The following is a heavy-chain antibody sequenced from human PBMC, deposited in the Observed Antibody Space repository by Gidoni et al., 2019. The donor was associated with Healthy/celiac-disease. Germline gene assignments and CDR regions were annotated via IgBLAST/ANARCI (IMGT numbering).Heavy chain of an antibody. Sequence: EVQPVASGGGLVQPGRCLRLSCTASGFTFGDYAMSWGRQAPGKGLEWVGFIRSKAYGGTTEYAASVKGRFTISRDDSKSIAYLQMNSLKTEDTAVYYCTRVGDFWSGYLEYVDYWGQGTLVTVSS. CDR3: TRVGDFWSGYLEYVDY. CDR2: IRSKAYGGTT. CDR1: GFTFGDYA. V-gene: IGHV3-49*04. D-gene: IGHD3-3*01. J-gene: IGHJ4*02.